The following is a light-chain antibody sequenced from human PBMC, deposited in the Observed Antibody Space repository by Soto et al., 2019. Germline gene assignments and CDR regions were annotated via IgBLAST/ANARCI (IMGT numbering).Light chain of an antibody. CDR2: DAS. V-gene: IGKV3-20*01. CDR3: QQYVTSPLT. CDR1: QSVNNNF. J-gene: IGKJ4*01. Sequence: EIVLTQSPGTLSLSPGERATLSCRASQSVNNNFLAWYQQKPGHAPRLLIYDASSRATGIPDRFSGSGSGTECTLTISRLEPEDFAVYSCQQYVTSPLTFGGGTKVEIK.